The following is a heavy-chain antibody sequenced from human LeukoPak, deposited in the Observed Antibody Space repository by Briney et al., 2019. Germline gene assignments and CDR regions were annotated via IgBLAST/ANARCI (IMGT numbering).Heavy chain of an antibody. Sequence: GGSLRLSCAASGFTFSYCWMSWVRQAPGKGLEWVSAIIGSGGYTYSADSVKGRFTISRDNSKNTLSLQMDSLRAEDTAVYYCVKQRGIYLDFDYWGQGTLVTVSS. V-gene: IGHV3-23*01. D-gene: IGHD1-26*01. CDR1: GFTFSYCW. CDR3: VKQRGIYLDFDY. J-gene: IGHJ4*02. CDR2: IIGSGGYT.